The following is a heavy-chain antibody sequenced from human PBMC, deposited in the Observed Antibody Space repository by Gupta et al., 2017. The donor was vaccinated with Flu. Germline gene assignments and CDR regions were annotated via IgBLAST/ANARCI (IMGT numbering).Heavy chain of an antibody. Sequence: EVQLVESGGGLVQPGGSLRLTCVMSGFSFSDSHMNWIRQAPGKGLEWIAYIGSGGNTDYADSVRGRFTISRDNARDSLFLQMNSLRDEDTALYYCARDVNWAFSFWGQGAQVTVSS. CDR1: GFSFSDSH. J-gene: IGHJ4*02. V-gene: IGHV3-48*02. CDR2: IGSGGNT. D-gene: IGHD7-27*01. CDR3: ARDVNWAFSF.